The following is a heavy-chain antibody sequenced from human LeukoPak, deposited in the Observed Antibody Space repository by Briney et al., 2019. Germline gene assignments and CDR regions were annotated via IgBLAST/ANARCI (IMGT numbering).Heavy chain of an antibody. J-gene: IGHJ4*02. CDR3: ARDVGAAAGPKDY. CDR2: ISSSSSTI. D-gene: IGHD6-13*01. CDR1: GFTFSSYS. Sequence: GGSLRLSCAASGFTFSSYSMNWVRQAPGKGLEWVSYISSSSSTIYYADSVKGRFTISRDNSKNTLYLQMNSLRAEDTAVYYCARDVGAAAGPKDYWGQGTLVTVSS. V-gene: IGHV3-48*01.